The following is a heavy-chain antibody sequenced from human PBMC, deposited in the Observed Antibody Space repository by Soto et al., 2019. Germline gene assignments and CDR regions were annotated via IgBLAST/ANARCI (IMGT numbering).Heavy chain of an antibody. CDR2: IIPMFGTP. CDR1: GDTFTNFA. V-gene: IGHV1-69*06. Sequence: QVQLVQSGTEVKKSGSSVKVSCKASGDTFTNFAISWMRQAPGQGLEWMGGIIPMFGTPNYAQKFQGSVTITADRSTSTAYLELRSLRSEDTAVYYCARRLRGYTGYDGGGAFDIWGQGTMVTVSS. J-gene: IGHJ3*02. CDR3: ARRLRGYTGYDGGGAFDI. D-gene: IGHD5-12*01.